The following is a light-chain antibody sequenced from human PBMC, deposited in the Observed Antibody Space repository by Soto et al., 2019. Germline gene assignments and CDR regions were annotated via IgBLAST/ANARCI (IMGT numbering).Light chain of an antibody. CDR1: SGHSSYA. CDR2: LNSDGSH. V-gene: IGLV4-69*01. Sequence: QPVLTQSPFASASLGASVKLTCTLSSGHSSYAIAWHQQQPEKGPRYLMKLNSDGSHSKGDGIPDRFSGSSSGAERYLTISSLQSEDEADYYCQTWGTGIGVFGGGTKVTVL. CDR3: QTWGTGIGV. J-gene: IGLJ3*02.